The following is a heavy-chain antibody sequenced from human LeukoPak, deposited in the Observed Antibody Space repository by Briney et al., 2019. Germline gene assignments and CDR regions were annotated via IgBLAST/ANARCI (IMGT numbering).Heavy chain of an antibody. CDR3: AKESYDHVWGSYSSK. Sequence: LSLTCSVYGGSFSDYYMSWIRQAPGKGLEWISYISSSGSYTNYADSVKGRFTSSRDNAKNTLYLQMNSLGAEDTAVYYCAKESYDHVWGSYSSKWGQGTLVTVSS. V-gene: IGHV3-11*03. CDR2: ISSSGSYT. J-gene: IGHJ4*02. D-gene: IGHD3-16*01. CDR1: GGSFSDYY.